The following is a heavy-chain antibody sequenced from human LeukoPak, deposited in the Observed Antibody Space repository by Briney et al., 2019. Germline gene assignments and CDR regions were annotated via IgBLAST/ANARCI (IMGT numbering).Heavy chain of an antibody. J-gene: IGHJ5*02. D-gene: IGHD2-2*01. CDR1: GFTFSSYA. CDR3: AKDMRDCSSTSCYPNWFDP. CDR2: ISGSGGST. Sequence: GGFLRLSCAASGFTFSSYAMSWVRQAPGKGLEWVSAISGSGGSTYYADSVKGRFTISRDNSKNTLYLQMNSLRAEDTAVYYCAKDMRDCSSTSCYPNWFDPWGQGTLVTVSS. V-gene: IGHV3-23*01.